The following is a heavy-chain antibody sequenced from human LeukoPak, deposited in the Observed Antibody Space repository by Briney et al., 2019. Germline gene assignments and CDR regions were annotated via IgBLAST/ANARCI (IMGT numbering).Heavy chain of an antibody. CDR2: IKQDGSEK. Sequence: GGSLRLSCAASGFTFSSYWISWVRQAPGKGLEWVANIKQDGSEKYYVDSVKGRFTISRDNSKNTLYLQMGGLTTEDMAMYYCARGRLPKYWFDYWGQGTLVTVSS. CDR1: GFTFSSYW. V-gene: IGHV3-7*01. D-gene: IGHD2-15*01. CDR3: ARGRLPKYWFDY. J-gene: IGHJ4*02.